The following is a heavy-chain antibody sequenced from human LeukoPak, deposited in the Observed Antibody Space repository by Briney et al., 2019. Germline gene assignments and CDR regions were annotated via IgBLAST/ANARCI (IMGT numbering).Heavy chain of an antibody. CDR1: GGSFSGYY. V-gene: IGHV4-34*01. J-gene: IGHJ4*02. D-gene: IGHD3-9*01. CDR3: AYETYYDILTGYSSVGY. CDR2: INHSGST. Sequence: PSETLSLTCAVYGGSFSGYYWSWIRQPPGKGLEWIGEINHSGSTNYNPSLKSRVTISVDTSENQFSLKLSSVTAADTAVYYCAYETYYDILTGYSSVGYWGQGTLVTVSS.